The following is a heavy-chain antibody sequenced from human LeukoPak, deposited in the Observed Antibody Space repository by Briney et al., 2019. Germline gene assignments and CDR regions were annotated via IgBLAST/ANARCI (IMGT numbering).Heavy chain of an antibody. Sequence: SETLSLTCTVSGGSISSYYWGWIRQPPGKGLEWIGNIYYDTSTYYNPSLKSRVTISVDTSKNQFSLKLNSVTAADTAVYYCARTGKTLLNYDFDYWGQGTLVTVSS. V-gene: IGHV4-39*07. CDR2: IYYDTST. CDR1: GGSISSYY. D-gene: IGHD1-7*01. CDR3: ARTGKTLLNYDFDY. J-gene: IGHJ4*02.